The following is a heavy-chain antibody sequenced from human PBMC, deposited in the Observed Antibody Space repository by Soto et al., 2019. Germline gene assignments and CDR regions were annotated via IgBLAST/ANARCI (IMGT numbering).Heavy chain of an antibody. CDR2: ISGYNGNT. CDR1: GYTFTSYG. Sequence: QVQLVQSGAEVTKPGASVKVSCKASGYTFTSYGISWVRQAPGQGLEWMGWISGYNGNTNYAQKVQGRVTMTTDTSTSTAYMELRSLRSDDTAVYYCARVSYGSGSYAPDAFDIWGQGTMVTVSS. J-gene: IGHJ3*02. D-gene: IGHD3-10*01. CDR3: ARVSYGSGSYAPDAFDI. V-gene: IGHV1-18*01.